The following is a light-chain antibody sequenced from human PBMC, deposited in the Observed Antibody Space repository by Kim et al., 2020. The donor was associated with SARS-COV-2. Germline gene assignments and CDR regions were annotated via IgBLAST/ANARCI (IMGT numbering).Light chain of an antibody. V-gene: IGKV1-12*01. CDR2: AAS. J-gene: IGKJ2*03. CDR3: QQANSFPYS. Sequence: SASVGDRVTSTWRASQGISSWLGWYQQKPGKAPKLLIDAASSLQSGVPSRFSGSGSGTDFNLTNSSLQPEDFATYYCQQANSFPYSFGQGTKLEIK. CDR1: QGISSW.